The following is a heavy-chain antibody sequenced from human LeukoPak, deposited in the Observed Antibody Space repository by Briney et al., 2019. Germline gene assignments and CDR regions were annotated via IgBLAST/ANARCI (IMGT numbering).Heavy chain of an antibody. V-gene: IGHV4-34*01. CDR3: ARGGRKYNWNYEDAFDI. D-gene: IGHD1-7*01. J-gene: IGHJ3*02. CDR2: INHSGST. CDR1: GGSFSGYY. Sequence: TPSETLSLTCAVYGGSFSGYYWSWIRQPPGKGLEWIGEINHSGSTNYNPSLKSRVTISVDTSKNQFYLKLSSVTAADTAVYYCARGGRKYNWNYEDAFDIWGQGTMATVSS.